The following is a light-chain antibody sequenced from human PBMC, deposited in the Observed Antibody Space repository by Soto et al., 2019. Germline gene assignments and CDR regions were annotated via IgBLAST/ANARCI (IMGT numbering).Light chain of an antibody. J-gene: IGKJ1*01. CDR2: DGS. CDR3: QQYENYWT. V-gene: IGKV1-5*02. Sequence: DLQMTQSHSPLSASVRDRVTIICRASQSISRWVAWYQQQPGQAPQLLIYDGSSSQSGVPSRLSGSGSGTEFTLTIRSLQPDDFATYYCQQYENYWTFGQGTKVDIK. CDR1: QSISRW.